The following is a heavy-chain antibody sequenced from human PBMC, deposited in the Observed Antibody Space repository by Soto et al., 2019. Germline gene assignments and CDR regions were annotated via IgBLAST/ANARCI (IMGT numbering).Heavy chain of an antibody. CDR3: AEGGRETSWSEGY. D-gene: IGHD2-2*01. V-gene: IGHV3-23*01. J-gene: IGHJ4*02. CDR2: ISNGGTIT. CDR1: GFPFSTYG. Sequence: EVQLLQSGGGLVQPGGSLRLSCSASGFPFSTYGMSWFRQAPGKGLEWVSSISNGGTITYYADSVKGRITISRDNCKNTVYLQRDGLGADDTSVYYCAEGGRETSWSEGYWGQGTLVIVSS.